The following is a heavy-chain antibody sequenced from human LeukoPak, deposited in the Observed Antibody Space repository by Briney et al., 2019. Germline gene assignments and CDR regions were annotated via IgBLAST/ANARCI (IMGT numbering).Heavy chain of an antibody. V-gene: IGHV1-18*01. J-gene: IGHJ4*02. D-gene: IGHD2-2*01. CDR1: GYTFTSYG. CDR3: ARDLLGYCSSTSCYDSSGY. Sequence: ASVKVSCKASGYTFTSYGISWVRQAPGQGLEWMGWISAYNGNTNYAQKFQGRVTMTTDTSTSTAYMELRSLRSDDTAVYYCARDLLGYCSSTSCYDSSGYWGQGTLVTVSS. CDR2: ISAYNGNT.